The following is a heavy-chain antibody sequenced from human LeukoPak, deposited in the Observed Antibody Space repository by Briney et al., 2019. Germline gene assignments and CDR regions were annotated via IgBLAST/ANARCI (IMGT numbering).Heavy chain of an antibody. CDR1: GGSISSYY. V-gene: IGHV4-59*01. CDR2: IYYSGST. D-gene: IGHD6-13*01. Sequence: PSETLSLTCTVSGGSISSYYWSWIRQPPGKGLEWIGSIYYSGSTNYNPSLKSRVTISVDTSKNQFSLKLSSVTAADTAVYYCARAEQHLVGDYHFHYWGQGTLVTVSS. CDR3: ARAEQHLVGDYHFHY. J-gene: IGHJ4*02.